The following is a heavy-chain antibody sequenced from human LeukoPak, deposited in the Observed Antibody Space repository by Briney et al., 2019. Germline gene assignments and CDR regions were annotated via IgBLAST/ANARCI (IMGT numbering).Heavy chain of an antibody. D-gene: IGHD6-25*01. Sequence: GGSLRLSCAASGFTFSSYAMSWVRQAPGKGPEWVSTISIDGGRTYHADTVKGRFTVSRDTSKNTLYLQMNSLRAEDTAVYDCARKGIGSSRYQNMDVWGKGTTVTVSS. J-gene: IGHJ6*03. V-gene: IGHV3-23*01. CDR2: ISIDGGRT. CDR1: GFTFSSYA. CDR3: ARKGIGSSRYQNMDV.